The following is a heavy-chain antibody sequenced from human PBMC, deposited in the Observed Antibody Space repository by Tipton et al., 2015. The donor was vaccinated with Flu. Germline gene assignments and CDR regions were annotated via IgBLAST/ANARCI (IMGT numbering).Heavy chain of an antibody. CDR3: ARDPVDGYGHFDS. CDR2: VYTRGNI. V-gene: IGHV4-4*07. D-gene: IGHD5-24*01. CDR1: GDSISRSH. J-gene: IGHJ4*02. Sequence: TLSLTCTVSGDSISRSHWSWIRQSATKGLEWIGQVYTRGNIGYNPSLRSRVTMSLDTSKNEISLRLTSVTAADTALYYCARDPVDGYGHFDSWGQGTLVTVSS.